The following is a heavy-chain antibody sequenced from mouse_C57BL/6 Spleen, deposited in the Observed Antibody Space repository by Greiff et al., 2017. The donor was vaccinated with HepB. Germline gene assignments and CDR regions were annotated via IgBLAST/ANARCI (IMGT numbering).Heavy chain of an antibody. J-gene: IGHJ2*01. CDR1: GYTFTNYW. CDR3: ARSVDYAADY. Sequence: QVQLQQSGAELVRPGTSVKMSCKASGYTFTNYWIGWAKQRPGHGLEWIGDIYPGGGYTNYNEKFKGKATLTADKSSSTAYMQCSSLTSEDSAIYYCARSVDYAADYWGQGTTLTVSS. CDR2: IYPGGGYT. D-gene: IGHD2-4*01. V-gene: IGHV1-63*01.